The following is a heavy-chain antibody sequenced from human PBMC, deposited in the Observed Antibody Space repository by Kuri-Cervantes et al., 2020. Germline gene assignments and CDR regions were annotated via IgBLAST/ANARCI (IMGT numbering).Heavy chain of an antibody. CDR1: GFTFSSYW. J-gene: IGHJ4*02. CDR3: TTDRVSGSWGY. CDR2: IKQDGSEK. D-gene: IGHD1-26*01. V-gene: IGHV3-7*03. Sequence: GESLKISCAASGFTFSSYWMSWVRQAPGKGLEWVANIKQDGSEKYYVDSVKGRFTISRDNAKNSLYLQMNSLKTEDTAVYYCTTDRVSGSWGYWGQGTLVTVSS.